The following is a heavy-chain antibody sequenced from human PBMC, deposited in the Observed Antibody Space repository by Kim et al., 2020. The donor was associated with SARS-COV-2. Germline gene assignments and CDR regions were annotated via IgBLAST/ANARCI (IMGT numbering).Heavy chain of an antibody. CDR2: IYYSGST. V-gene: IGHV4-39*01. Sequence: SETLSLTCTVSGGSISSSSYYWGWIRQPPGKGLEWIGSIYYSGSTYYNPSLKSRVTISVDTSKNQFSLKLSSVTAADTAVYYCARLEGLGQQLVLGPYYYGMDVWGQGTTVTVSS. D-gene: IGHD6-13*01. CDR1: GGSISSSSYY. J-gene: IGHJ6*02. CDR3: ARLEGLGQQLVLGPYYYGMDV.